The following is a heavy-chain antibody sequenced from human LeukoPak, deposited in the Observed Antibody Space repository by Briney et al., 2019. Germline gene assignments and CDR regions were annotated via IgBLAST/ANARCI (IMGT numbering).Heavy chain of an antibody. CDR2: IYHSGTS. CDR1: GDSISSGASY. V-gene: IGHV4-30-4*01. J-gene: IGHJ4*02. CDR3: ARRDVTTHRFDY. Sequence: SQTLSLTCTVSGDSISSGASYWSWIRRPPGEGLEWIGYIYHSGTSYYNPSLRSRVSISVDTSKNQFSLNVRSVTDADTAVYYCARRDVTTHRFDYWGQGALVTVSS. D-gene: IGHD4-17*01.